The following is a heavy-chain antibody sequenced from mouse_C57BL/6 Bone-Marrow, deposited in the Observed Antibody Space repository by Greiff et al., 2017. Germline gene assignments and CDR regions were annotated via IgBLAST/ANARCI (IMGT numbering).Heavy chain of an antibody. Sequence: QVQLKQPGAELVMPGASVKLSCKASGYTFTSYWMHWVKQRPGQGLEWIGEIDPSDSYPNYNQKFKGKSTLTVDKSSSTAYMQLSSLTSEDSAVYYCAVSPTGSLYYFDYWGQGTTLTVSS. D-gene: IGHD4-1*02. CDR3: AVSPTGSLYYFDY. CDR2: IDPSDSYP. J-gene: IGHJ2*01. CDR1: GYTFTSYW. V-gene: IGHV1-69*01.